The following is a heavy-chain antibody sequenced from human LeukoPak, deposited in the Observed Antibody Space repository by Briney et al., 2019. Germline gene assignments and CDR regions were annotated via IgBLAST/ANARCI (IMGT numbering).Heavy chain of an antibody. D-gene: IGHD2-2*01. CDR2: IFSTGTT. V-gene: IGHV4-59*11. CDR3: ARFSSGCTTASCYLTY. CDR1: GGSLSNHY. Sequence: SEPLSLTCTVSGGSLSNHYWSWIRQPPGKGLELLGHIFSTGTTFYNPSLISRVSISLDTSRNQYFLRLTSVTAADTALYYCARFSSGCTTASCYLTYWGQGILVTVSP. J-gene: IGHJ4*02.